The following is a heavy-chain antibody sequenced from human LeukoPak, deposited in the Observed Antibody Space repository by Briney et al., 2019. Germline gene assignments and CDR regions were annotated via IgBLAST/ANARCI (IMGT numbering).Heavy chain of an antibody. V-gene: IGHV3-48*03. CDR1: GFTFSSYE. D-gene: IGHD3-10*01. Sequence: GGSLRLSCAASGFTFSSYEMNWVRQAPGKGLEWVSYISSSGSTIYYADSVKGRFTISRDNAKNSLYLQMNSLRAEDTAVYYCARSPVILWFGELASYFDYWGQGTLVTVSS. J-gene: IGHJ4*02. CDR2: ISSSGSTI. CDR3: ARSPVILWFGELASYFDY.